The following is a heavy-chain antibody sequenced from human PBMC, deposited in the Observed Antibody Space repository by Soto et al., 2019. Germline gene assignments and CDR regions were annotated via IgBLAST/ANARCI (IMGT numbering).Heavy chain of an antibody. CDR2: ISAYNGNT. Sequence: ASVKVSCKASGYTFTSYGISWVRQAPGQGLEWMGWISAYNGNTNYAQKLQGRVTMTTDTSTSTAYMELRSLRSDDTAVYYCAKDREWRSTGLFDYWGQGTLVTVSS. V-gene: IGHV1-18*04. CDR3: AKDREWRSTGLFDY. J-gene: IGHJ4*02. CDR1: GYTFTSYG. D-gene: IGHD3-3*01.